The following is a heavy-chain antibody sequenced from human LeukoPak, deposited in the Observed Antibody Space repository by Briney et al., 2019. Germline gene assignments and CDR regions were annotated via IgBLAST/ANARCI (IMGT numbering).Heavy chain of an antibody. CDR3: ARLPLAYCGGDCYSGAFDI. V-gene: IGHV4-39*07. Sequence: SETLSLTYSVSSGSISSSNYYWGWIRQPPGKGLEWIGSIYYSGSTYYNPSLKSRVTISADTSKKQFSLKLSSVTAADTAVYYCARLPLAYCGGDCYSGAFDIWGQGTMVTVSS. D-gene: IGHD2-21*02. CDR1: SGSISSSNYY. CDR2: IYYSGST. J-gene: IGHJ3*02.